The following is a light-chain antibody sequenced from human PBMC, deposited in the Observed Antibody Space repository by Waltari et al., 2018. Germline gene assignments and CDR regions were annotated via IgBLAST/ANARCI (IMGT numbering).Light chain of an antibody. J-gene: IGKJ4*01. CDR3: QQYDGSVLT. V-gene: IGKV3-20*01. Sequence: RAPHPCRASQSVISIPLVWLQQKPGQAPRLVIYGTSNRATGFPDRFSGSGSGTDFTLTISRLEPEDFAMYYCQQYDGSVLTFGGGTKVEL. CDR1: QSVISIP. CDR2: GTS.